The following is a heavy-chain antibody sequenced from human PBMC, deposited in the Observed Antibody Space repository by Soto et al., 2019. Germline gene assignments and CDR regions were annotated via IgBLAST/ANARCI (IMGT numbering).Heavy chain of an antibody. CDR1: GFTFSSYA. V-gene: IGHV3-21*01. CDR2: ISSTSSYT. J-gene: IGHJ4*02. CDR3: ARDLALAGNY. Sequence: EVYLVQSGGGLVKPGGSLRLSCAASGFTFSSYAMSWVRQTQEKGLEWVSSISSTSSYTHYSDSVKGRFTISRDNANNSLFLQMNSLRAEDTATYYCARDLALAGNYWGQGVLVTVSS. D-gene: IGHD6-19*01.